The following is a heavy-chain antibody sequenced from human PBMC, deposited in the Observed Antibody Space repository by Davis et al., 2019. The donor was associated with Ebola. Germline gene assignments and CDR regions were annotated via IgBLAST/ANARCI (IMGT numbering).Heavy chain of an antibody. CDR3: ARQEWYYYDSSGHYFDY. Sequence: SETLSLTCTVSGGSISNYYWSWIRQPPGKGLEWIGYIYYSGSTSYNPSLKSRVTISVDTSKNQFSLKLSSVTAADTAVYYCARQEWYYYDSSGHYFDYWGQGALVTVSS. D-gene: IGHD3-22*01. CDR2: IYYSGST. V-gene: IGHV4-59*08. J-gene: IGHJ4*02. CDR1: GGSISNYY.